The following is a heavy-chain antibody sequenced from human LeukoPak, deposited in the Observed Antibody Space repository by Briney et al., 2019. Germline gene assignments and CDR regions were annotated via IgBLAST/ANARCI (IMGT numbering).Heavy chain of an antibody. CDR3: AKDRHYDSLLDY. CDR1: GFTFSSYG. J-gene: IGHJ4*02. Sequence: GRSLRLSCAASGFTFSSYGMHWVRQAPGKRLEWVAVISYDGSNKYYADSVKGRFTISRDNSKNTLYLQMNSLRAEDTAVYYCAKDRHYDSLLDYWGQGTLVTVSA. D-gene: IGHD3-22*01. CDR2: ISYDGSNK. V-gene: IGHV3-30*18.